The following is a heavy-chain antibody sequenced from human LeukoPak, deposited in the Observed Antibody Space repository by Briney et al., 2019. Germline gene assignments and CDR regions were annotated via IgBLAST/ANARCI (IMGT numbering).Heavy chain of an antibody. Sequence: SQTLSLTCTVSGGSISSGSYYWSWIRQPAGKGLEWIGRIYTSGSTNYNPSLKSRVTISVDTSKSQFSLKLSSVTAADTAVYYCAKNGGGSPNWFDTWGQGTLVTVSS. CDR1: GGSISSGSYY. J-gene: IGHJ5*02. V-gene: IGHV4-61*02. D-gene: IGHD1-26*01. CDR3: AKNGGGSPNWFDT. CDR2: IYTSGST.